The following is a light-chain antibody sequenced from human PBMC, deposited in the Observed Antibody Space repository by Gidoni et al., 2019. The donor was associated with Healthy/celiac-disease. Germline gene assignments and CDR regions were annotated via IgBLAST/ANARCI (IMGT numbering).Light chain of an antibody. CDR3: QPRSNSPT. Sequence: DIVLTQSPATLSLSPGERATLSCRASQSVSSYLAWYQQKPGQAPRLLIYAASIQATGLPARFSGSGSATVFTLTISLLAPEDFAVYSCQPRSNSPTFGPGTKVDIK. J-gene: IGKJ3*01. CDR1: QSVSSY. V-gene: IGKV3-11*01. CDR2: AAS.